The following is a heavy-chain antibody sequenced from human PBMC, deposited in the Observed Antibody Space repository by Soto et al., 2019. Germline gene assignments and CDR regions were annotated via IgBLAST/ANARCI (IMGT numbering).Heavy chain of an antibody. CDR2: IYHGGST. CDR1: GGSISSGGYY. CDR3: ARTMPRGVSDS. J-gene: IGHJ5*01. D-gene: IGHD3-10*01. Sequence: PSLPCTVSGGSISSGGYYWNWIRQHPGKGLEWIGYIYHGGSTYYDPSLKSRVTMSVDTSNNQLSLKLRSVTAADTALYYCARTMPRGVSDSWGQGTLVTVSS. V-gene: IGHV4-31*03.